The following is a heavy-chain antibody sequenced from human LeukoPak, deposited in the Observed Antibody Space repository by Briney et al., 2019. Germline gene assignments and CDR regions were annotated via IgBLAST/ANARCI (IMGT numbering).Heavy chain of an antibody. Sequence: SQTLSLTCAISGDSVSSNSVAWNWIRQSPSRGLEWLGRTYYRSKWYYDYAPSMKSRITINTDTSKNQFSLQLNSVTPEDTAVYYCARSNYYGSGSYHDYWGQGTLVTVSS. CDR1: GDSVSSNSVA. CDR2: TYYRSKWYY. CDR3: ARSNYYGSGSYHDY. V-gene: IGHV6-1*01. J-gene: IGHJ4*02. D-gene: IGHD3-10*01.